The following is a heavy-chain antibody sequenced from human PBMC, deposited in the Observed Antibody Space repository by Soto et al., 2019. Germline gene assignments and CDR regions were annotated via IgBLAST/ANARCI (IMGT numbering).Heavy chain of an antibody. CDR3: AKDGGAERWIFDY. J-gene: IGHJ4*02. D-gene: IGHD5-12*01. CDR1: GFTFSSYA. Sequence: EVQLLESGGGLVQPGGSLRLSCAASGFTFSSYAMSWVRQAPGKGLEWVSAISGSGGSTYYADSVKSRFTISRDNSKNTLYLQMNSLRSEDTDVYYCAKDGGAERWIFDYWGQGALVSVSS. CDR2: ISGSGGST. V-gene: IGHV3-23*01.